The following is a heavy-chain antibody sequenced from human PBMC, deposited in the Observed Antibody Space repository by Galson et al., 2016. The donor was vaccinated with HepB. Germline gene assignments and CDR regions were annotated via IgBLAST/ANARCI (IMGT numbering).Heavy chain of an antibody. CDR1: GFSLSNARMG. D-gene: IGHD3-22*01. CDR3: ARIGLWDSSGYNRNYYYYGMDV. Sequence: PALVKPTQTLTLTCTVSGFSLSNARMGVSWIRQPPGKALEWLAPIFSNDEKSYSTSLKSRLTISKDTSKSQVVLTMTNMDPVDTATYYCARIGLWDSSGYNRNYYYYGMDVWGQGTTVTVSS. V-gene: IGHV2-26*01. CDR2: IFSNDEK. J-gene: IGHJ6*02.